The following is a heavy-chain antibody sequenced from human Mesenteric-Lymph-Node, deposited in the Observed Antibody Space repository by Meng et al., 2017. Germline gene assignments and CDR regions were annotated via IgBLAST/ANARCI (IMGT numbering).Heavy chain of an antibody. V-gene: IGHV4-4*02. CDR2: IYHSGST. CDR1: GGSISSSTW. J-gene: IGHJ4*02. D-gene: IGHD6-19*01. CDR3: ASFPPPGKQWLVTNY. Sequence: VQLQESGPGRVKPSGTMSLPCAVCGGSISSSTWWSWVREPPGKGLEWIGEIYHSGSTNYNPSLKSRVTISVDKSKNQFSLKLSSVTAADTAVYYCASFPPPGKQWLVTNYWGQGTLVTVSS.